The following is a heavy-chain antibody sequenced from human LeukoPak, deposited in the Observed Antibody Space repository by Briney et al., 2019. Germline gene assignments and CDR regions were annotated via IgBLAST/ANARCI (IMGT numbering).Heavy chain of an antibody. CDR2: IYYSGST. V-gene: IGHV4-31*03. J-gene: IGHJ4*02. Sequence: SQTLSLTCTVSGGSISSGGYYWSWIRQHPGKGLEWIGYIYYSGSTYYNPCLKSRVTISVDTSKNQFSLKLSSVTAADTAVYYCARSGGSYRKHEFDYWGQGTLVTVSS. CDR1: GGSISSGGYY. D-gene: IGHD1-26*01. CDR3: ARSGGSYRKHEFDY.